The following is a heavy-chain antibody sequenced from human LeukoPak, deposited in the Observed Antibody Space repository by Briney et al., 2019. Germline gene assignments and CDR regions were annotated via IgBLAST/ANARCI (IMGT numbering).Heavy chain of an antibody. V-gene: IGHV3-7*01. CDR1: GFTLSSYW. J-gene: IGHJ4*02. CDR2: IKQDGSER. CDR3: ARRYCGGDCHSPYFDY. D-gene: IGHD2-21*02. Sequence: GGSLRLSCAASGFTLSSYWMSWVRQAPGKGLEWVAYIKQDGSERYYVDSVKGRFTISRDNAKNSLYLQMNSLRAEDTAVYYCARRYCGGDCHSPYFDYWGQGTLVTVSS.